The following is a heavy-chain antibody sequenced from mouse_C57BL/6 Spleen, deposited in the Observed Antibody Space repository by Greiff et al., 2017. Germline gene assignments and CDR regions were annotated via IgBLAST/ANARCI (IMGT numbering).Heavy chain of an antibody. J-gene: IGHJ3*01. CDR3: AIGDDYDEGAWFAY. D-gene: IGHD2-4*01. CDR2: IHPSDSDT. Sequence: QVHVKQPGAELVKPGASVKVSCKASGYTFTSYWMHWVKQRPGQGLEWIGRIHPSDSDTNYNQKFKGKATLTVDKSSSTAYMQLSSLTSEDSAVYYCAIGDDYDEGAWFAYWGQGTLVTVSA. CDR1: GYTFTSYW. V-gene: IGHV1-74*01.